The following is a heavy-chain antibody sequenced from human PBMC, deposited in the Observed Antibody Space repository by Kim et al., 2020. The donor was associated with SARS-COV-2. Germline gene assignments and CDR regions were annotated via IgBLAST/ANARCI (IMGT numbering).Heavy chain of an antibody. Sequence: SYTPSLESRVTRPVDTCKNPFSLKLSSVTAADTAVYYCASRVVAAGHFDYWCQGTLVTVSS. CDR3: ASRVVAAGHFDY. V-gene: IGHV4-39*01. J-gene: IGHJ4*02. D-gene: IGHD6-13*01.